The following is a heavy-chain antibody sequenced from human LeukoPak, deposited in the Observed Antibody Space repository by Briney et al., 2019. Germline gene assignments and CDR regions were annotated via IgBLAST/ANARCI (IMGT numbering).Heavy chain of an antibody. D-gene: IGHD3-3*01. CDR2: FDPEDGET. CDR3: ATAPPTSGIHYDFWRGLGLSYYYYMDV. Sequence: ASVKVSCKVSGYTLTELSMHWVRQAPGKGLEWMGGFDPEDGETIYAQKFQGRVTMTEDTSTDTAYMELSSLRSEDTAVYYCATAPPTSGIHYDFWRGLGLSYYYYMDVWGKGTTVTVSS. V-gene: IGHV1-24*01. J-gene: IGHJ6*03. CDR1: GYTLTELS.